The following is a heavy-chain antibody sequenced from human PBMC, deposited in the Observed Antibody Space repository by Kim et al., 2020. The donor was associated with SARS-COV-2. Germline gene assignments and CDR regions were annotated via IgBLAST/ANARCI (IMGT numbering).Heavy chain of an antibody. CDR2: ISGSGGST. CDR1: GFTFSSYA. CDR3: ATVIGSHQYIWTLDY. J-gene: IGHJ4*02. Sequence: GGSLRLSCAASGFTFSSYAMSWVRQAPGKGLEWVSAISGSGGSTYYADSVKGRFTISRDNSKNTLYLQMNSLRAEDTAVYYCATVIGSHQYIWTLDYWGQETLVTLSS. V-gene: IGHV3-23*01. D-gene: IGHD1-26*01.